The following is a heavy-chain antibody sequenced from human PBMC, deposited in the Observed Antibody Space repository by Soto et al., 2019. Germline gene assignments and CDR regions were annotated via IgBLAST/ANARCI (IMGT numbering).Heavy chain of an antibody. V-gene: IGHV1-69*13. J-gene: IGHJ5*02. CDR2: IIPLFGTT. Sequence: ASMKVSGKASGVTFSTDPINWVRQAPGQGLEWMGGIIPLFGTTNYAQKFKGRVTITADEATSPAYMELSSLRAEDAAVYYCARGATHGTSWYFWFDPWGQGTQVTVSS. CDR3: ARGATHGTSWYFWFDP. D-gene: IGHD2-2*01. CDR1: GVTFSTDP.